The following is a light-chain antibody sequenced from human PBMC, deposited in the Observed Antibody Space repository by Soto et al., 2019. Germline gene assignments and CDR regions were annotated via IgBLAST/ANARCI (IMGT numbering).Light chain of an antibody. CDR2: DAS. J-gene: IGKJ1*01. V-gene: IGKV3-11*01. CDR1: QSVSTS. Sequence: IVLTQSPVTLAVSPGESAVLSCRASQSVSTSLAWYQHKPGQAPRLFIYDASKRAPGIPARFTGSGSGTVFSLAISSLEPEDIASYYCQVRDVWPSFGQGTKVDIK. CDR3: QVRDVWPS.